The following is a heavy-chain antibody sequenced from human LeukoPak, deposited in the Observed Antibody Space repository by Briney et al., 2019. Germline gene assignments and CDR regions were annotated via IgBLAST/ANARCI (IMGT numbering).Heavy chain of an antibody. CDR1: GFTFPSYA. Sequence: GSLRLSCAGSGFTFPSYALHWVRQAPGKGLEWVAVISYDGSNKYYADSVKGRFTISRDNSKNTLYLQMNSLRAEDTAVYYCAKGPVPFGPWGQGTLVTVSS. V-gene: IGHV3-30-3*01. CDR2: ISYDGSNK. J-gene: IGHJ5*02. CDR3: AKGPVPFGP.